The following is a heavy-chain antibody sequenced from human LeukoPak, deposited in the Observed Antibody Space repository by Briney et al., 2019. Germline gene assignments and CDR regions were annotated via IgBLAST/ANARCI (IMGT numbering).Heavy chain of an antibody. Sequence: SEILSLTCTVPGGSIISSSYYLGWIRQPPGKGLEWLGSISYSGSTNYNPSLNSRVTISVDTSKNQLSLKLSSVTAADTAVYYCARHRGSGSLSGGYYFYGVDVWGQGTTVTVSS. CDR1: GGSIISSSYY. D-gene: IGHD3-10*01. CDR2: ISYSGST. V-gene: IGHV4-39*07. CDR3: ARHRGSGSLSGGYYFYGVDV. J-gene: IGHJ6*02.